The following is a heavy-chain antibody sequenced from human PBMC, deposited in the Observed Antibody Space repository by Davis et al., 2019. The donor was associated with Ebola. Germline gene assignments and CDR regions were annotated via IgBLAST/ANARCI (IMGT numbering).Heavy chain of an antibody. CDR3: ARQGWSGYSLRHWLDP. D-gene: IGHD3-3*01. CDR2: IYYSGIT. Sequence: SETLSLPCTVSGGSIISSSSYWGWIRQPPRKGLEWIGSIYYSGITYYNPSLKSRVTISVDTSKNQFSLKLRSVTAADTAVYYCARQGWSGYSLRHWLDPWGRGTLVTVSS. CDR1: GGSIISSSSY. V-gene: IGHV4-39*01. J-gene: IGHJ5*02.